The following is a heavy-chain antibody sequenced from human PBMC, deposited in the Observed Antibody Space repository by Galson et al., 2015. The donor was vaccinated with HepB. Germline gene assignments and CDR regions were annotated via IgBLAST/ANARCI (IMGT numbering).Heavy chain of an antibody. CDR1: GYNFNNYG. V-gene: IGHV1-18*01. J-gene: IGHJ6*02. CDR2: ISGYDGNT. Sequence: SVKVSCKASGYNFNNYGISWVRQAPGQGLEWMGWISGYDGNTNYEQKLQGRVTMTTDTSTNTGYMEQRSLRSEDTAVYYCARALLYCGGGCYTHTLWGYYGMDVWGQGTTVTVSS. D-gene: IGHD2-21*02. CDR3: ARALLYCGGGCYTHTLWGYYGMDV.